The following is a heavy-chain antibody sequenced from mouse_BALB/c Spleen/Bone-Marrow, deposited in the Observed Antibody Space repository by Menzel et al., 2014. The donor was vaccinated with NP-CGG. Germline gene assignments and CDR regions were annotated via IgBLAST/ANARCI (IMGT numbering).Heavy chain of an antibody. V-gene: IGHV1-62-2*01. CDR1: GYTFTEYI. CDR2: FYPGSGSI. CDR3: ARHEGGGYFDY. Sequence: QVQLQQPGAGLVKPGASVKLSCKASGYTFTEYIIHWVKPRSGQGLEWIGWFYPGSGSIKYNEKFKDKATLTADRSSSTVYMELSRLTSEDSAVYFCARHEGGGYFDYWGQGTTLTVSS. J-gene: IGHJ2*01. D-gene: IGHD1-1*02.